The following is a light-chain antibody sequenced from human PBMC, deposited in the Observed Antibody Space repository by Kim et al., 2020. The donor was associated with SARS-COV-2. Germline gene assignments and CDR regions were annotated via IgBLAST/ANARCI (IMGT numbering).Light chain of an antibody. CDR3: NSRDSSGNHVV. V-gene: IGLV3-19*01. CDR2: GKN. J-gene: IGLJ2*01. Sequence: SSELTQDPALSVALGQTVRITCQGHSLRSYYASWYQQKPGQAPVLVIYGKNNRPSGIPDRFSGSSSGNTASLTITGAQAEDEADYYCNSRDSSGNHVVFG. CDR1: SLRSYY.